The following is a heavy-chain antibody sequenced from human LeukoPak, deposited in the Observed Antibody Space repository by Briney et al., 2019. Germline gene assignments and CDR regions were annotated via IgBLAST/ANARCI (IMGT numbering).Heavy chain of an antibody. CDR2: ISSSGSTI. CDR3: ARDGLVIRY. Sequence: PGGSLRPSCAASGFTFSSYEMNWVRQAPGKGLEWVSYISSSGSTIYYADSVKGRFTISRDNAKNSLYLQMDSLRAEDTAVYYCARDGLVIRYWGQGTLVTVSS. CDR1: GFTFSSYE. D-gene: IGHD3/OR15-3a*01. J-gene: IGHJ4*02. V-gene: IGHV3-48*03.